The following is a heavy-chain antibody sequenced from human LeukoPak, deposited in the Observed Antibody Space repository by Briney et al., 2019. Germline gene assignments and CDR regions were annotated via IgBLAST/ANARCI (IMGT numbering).Heavy chain of an antibody. CDR1: GGTFSSYA. D-gene: IGHD5-24*01. V-gene: IGHV1-69*05. Sequence: GASVKVPCKASGGTFSSYAISWVRQAPGQGLEWMGRIIPIFGTANYAQKFQGRVTITTDESTSTPYMELSSLRSEDTAVYYCARGVPIRDYYYYYMDVWGKGTTVTVSS. J-gene: IGHJ6*03. CDR3: ARGVPIRDYYYYYMDV. CDR2: IIPIFGTA.